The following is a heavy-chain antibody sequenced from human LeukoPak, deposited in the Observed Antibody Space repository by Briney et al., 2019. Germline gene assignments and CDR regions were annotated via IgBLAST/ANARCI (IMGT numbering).Heavy chain of an antibody. J-gene: IGHJ4*02. Sequence: ASVTVSCKASGYTFTNYGISWVRQAPGQGLEWMGWISAYSGNTNYAQKLQGRVSMTTDTSTSTAYMELRSLGSDDTAVYYCARARLITHYYDSRGYYGYFDYWGQGTLVTVSS. D-gene: IGHD3-22*01. CDR3: ARARLITHYYDSRGYYGYFDY. CDR1: GYTFTNYG. V-gene: IGHV1-18*01. CDR2: ISAYSGNT.